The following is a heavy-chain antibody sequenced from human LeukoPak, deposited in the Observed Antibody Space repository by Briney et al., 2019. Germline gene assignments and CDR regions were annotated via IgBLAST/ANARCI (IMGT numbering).Heavy chain of an antibody. CDR3: ARHVAGGVSAAFYDWFDP. CDR2: IYPGDSDT. Sequence: GESLKTSRKGSGYSFTSYWIGWVRPMPGKGLEWVGIIYPGDSDTIYRPSFQGQVTISADKSISTAYLQWSSLKASDTAMYYCARHVAGGVSAAFYDWFDPWGQGTLVTVSS. J-gene: IGHJ5*02. V-gene: IGHV5-51*01. D-gene: IGHD2-2*01. CDR1: GYSFTSYW.